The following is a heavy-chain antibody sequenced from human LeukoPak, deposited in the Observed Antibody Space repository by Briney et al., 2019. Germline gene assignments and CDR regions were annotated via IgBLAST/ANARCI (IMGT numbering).Heavy chain of an antibody. Sequence: SETLSLTCAVYGGSFSGYYWSWIRQPPGKGLEWIGEINHSGSTNYNPSLKSRVTLSVDTSKNQFSLKLSSVTAADTAVYYCARFSRYFDWLLSAFDIWGQGTMVTVSS. V-gene: IGHV4-34*01. D-gene: IGHD3-9*01. CDR1: GGSFSGYY. CDR2: INHSGST. CDR3: ARFSRYFDWLLSAFDI. J-gene: IGHJ3*02.